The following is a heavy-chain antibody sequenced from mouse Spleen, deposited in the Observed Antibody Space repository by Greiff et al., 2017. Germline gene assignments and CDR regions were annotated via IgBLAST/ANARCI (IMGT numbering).Heavy chain of an antibody. Sequence: VQLQQPGAELVRPGTSVKLSCKASGYTFTSYWMHWVKQRPGQGLEWIGVIDPSDSYTNYNQKFKGKATLTVDTSSSTAYMQLSSLTSEDSAVYYCALITTVVARYYFDYWGQGTTLTVSS. V-gene: IGHV1-59*01. CDR1: GYTFTSYW. CDR3: ALITTVVARYYFDY. CDR2: IDPSDSYT. J-gene: IGHJ2*01. D-gene: IGHD1-1*01.